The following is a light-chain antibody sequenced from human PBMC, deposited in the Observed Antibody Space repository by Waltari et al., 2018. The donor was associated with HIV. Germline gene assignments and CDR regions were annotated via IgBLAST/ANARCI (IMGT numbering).Light chain of an antibody. J-gene: IGLJ2*01. CDR2: DSN. Sequence: QSVLTQPPSVYTAPGQKVTISCPGSSSNLGNINLSWYQQLPGTAPRLLIHDSNKLPSEIPDRFSGSKSGASATLDITGRQTGDEADYYCGTWESSLSAAVFGGGTKLAVL. V-gene: IGLV1-51*01. CDR1: SSNLGNIN. CDR3: GTWESSLSAAV.